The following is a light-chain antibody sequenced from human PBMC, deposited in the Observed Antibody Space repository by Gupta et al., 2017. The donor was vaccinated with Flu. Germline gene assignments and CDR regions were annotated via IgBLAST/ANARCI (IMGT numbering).Light chain of an antibody. J-gene: IGLJ2*01. CDR2: EVS. V-gene: IGLV2-8*01. CDR1: SSDVGGHNY. CDR3: SSYAGTTGEV. Sequence: QSALTQPPSASGSPGQSVTISCTGSSSDVGGHNYVSWYQQHPGKAPKLMIYEVSKRPSGVPDRFSGSKPANTASLTVSGLQAEDEADYYCSSYAGTTGEVFGGGTKLTVL.